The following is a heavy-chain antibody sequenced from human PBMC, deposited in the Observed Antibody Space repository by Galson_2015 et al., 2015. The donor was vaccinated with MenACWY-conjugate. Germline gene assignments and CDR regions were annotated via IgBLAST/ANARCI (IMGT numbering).Heavy chain of an antibody. J-gene: IGHJ4*02. D-gene: IGHD3-10*01. Sequence: SLRLSCAASGFPVNSNFMTWVRRAPGKGLEWVAVISYDGSNKYYADSVKGRFTISRDNSKNTLYLQMNSLRAEDTAVYYCAKGSMVRGIIITLDYWGQGTLVTVSS. CDR3: AKGSMVRGIIITLDY. CDR1: GFPVNSNF. V-gene: IGHV3-30*18. CDR2: ISYDGSNK.